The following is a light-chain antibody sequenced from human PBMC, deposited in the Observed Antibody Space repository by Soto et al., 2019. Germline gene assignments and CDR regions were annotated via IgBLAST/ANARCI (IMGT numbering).Light chain of an antibody. J-gene: IGLJ1*01. CDR2: EVT. CDR1: SGDIGGYDY. V-gene: IGLV2-8*01. CDR3: SSYAGSNTPYV. Sequence: QSGLTQPPSAAGSPGQSVTISCTGTSGDIGGYDYVSWYQQHPGKAPKLMIYEVTNRPLGVPDRFSGSKSGNTASLTVSGLQAEDEADYYCSSYAGSNTPYVFGTGTKLTVL.